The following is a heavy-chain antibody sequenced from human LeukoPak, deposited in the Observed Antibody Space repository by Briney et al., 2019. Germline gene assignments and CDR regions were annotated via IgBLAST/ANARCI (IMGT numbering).Heavy chain of an antibody. CDR1: GFTFSSYA. CDR2: ISYDGSNK. D-gene: IGHD2-2*01. Sequence: GGSLRLSCAASGFTFSSYAMHWVRQAPGKGLEWVAVISYDGSNKYYADSVKGRFTISRDNSKNTLYLQMNSLRAEDTAVYYCAKKTGSTSSYTMDVWGQGTTVTVSS. CDR3: AKKTGSTSSYTMDV. J-gene: IGHJ6*02. V-gene: IGHV3-30-3*02.